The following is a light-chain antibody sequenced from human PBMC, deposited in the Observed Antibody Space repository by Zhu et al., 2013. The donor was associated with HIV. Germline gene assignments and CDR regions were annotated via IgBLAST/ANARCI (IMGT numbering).Light chain of an antibody. V-gene: IGLV1-40*01. CDR3: AAWDDSLSGHWV. CDR2: SNT. Sequence: QSVLTQPPSVSGAPGQRVTISCTGSSSNIGAGYDVNWYQQLPGTAPKLLIYSNTNRPSGVPDRFSGSKSGTSASLAISGLRSEDEADYYCAAWDDSLSGHWVFGGGTKLTVL. J-gene: IGLJ3*02. CDR1: SSNIGAGYD.